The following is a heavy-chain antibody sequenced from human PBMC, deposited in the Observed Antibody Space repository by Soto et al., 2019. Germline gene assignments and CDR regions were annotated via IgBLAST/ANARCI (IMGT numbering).Heavy chain of an antibody. V-gene: IGHV1-3*05. CDR3: ARDVAPADY. CDR1: GYTFTSYA. D-gene: IGHD2-2*01. J-gene: IGHJ4*02. CDR2: INAGNGKT. Sequence: QVQLVQSGAEEKKPGASVKVSCKASGYTFTSYAMHWVRQAPGQRLEWMGWINAGNGKTKYSQKVQGRVTITRDTSASTAYMELSRLRSEYTAVYYCARDVAPADYWGQGTLVTVAS.